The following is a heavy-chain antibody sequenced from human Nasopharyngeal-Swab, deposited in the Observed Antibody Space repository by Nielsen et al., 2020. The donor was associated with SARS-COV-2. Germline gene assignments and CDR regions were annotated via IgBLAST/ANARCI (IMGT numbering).Heavy chain of an antibody. Sequence: RQAPGKGLEWIGEINHSGSTNYNPSLKSRVTISVDTSKNQFSLKLSSVTAADTAVYYCARGLGKQITIFEVVIAYNWFDPWGQGALVTVSS. V-gene: IGHV4-34*01. J-gene: IGHJ5*02. CDR2: INHSGST. D-gene: IGHD3-3*01. CDR3: ARGLGKQITIFEVVIAYNWFDP.